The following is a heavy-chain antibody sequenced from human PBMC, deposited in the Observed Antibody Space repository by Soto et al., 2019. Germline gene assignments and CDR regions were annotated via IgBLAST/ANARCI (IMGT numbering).Heavy chain of an antibody. J-gene: IGHJ3*02. CDR1: GFPFTNAW. V-gene: IGHV3-15*01. CDR2: IKSKSDGETI. CDR3: TTGPNLRPLAAFDI. Sequence: PGGSLRLSCAASGFPFTNAWMTWVRQGPGKGLEWVGRIKSKSDGETIDYAAPVKGRFTISRDDSKNTLYLQMNSLKTEDTAVYYCTTGPNLRPLAAFDIWGQGTVVTVSS.